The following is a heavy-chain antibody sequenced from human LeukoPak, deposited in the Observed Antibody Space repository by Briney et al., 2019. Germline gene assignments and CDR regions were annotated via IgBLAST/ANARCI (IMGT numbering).Heavy chain of an antibody. Sequence: AGGSLRLSCAASGFTFSSYSMNWVRQAPGKGLEWVSGIGGSGIRTYYADSVRGRFTISRDNSKNTLTLQLSSLRVEDTALYYCAKDRFGHTDQRPLAVDSWGQGTLVIVSS. CDR1: GFTFSSYS. D-gene: IGHD3-10*01. J-gene: IGHJ4*02. V-gene: IGHV3-23*01. CDR3: AKDRFGHTDQRPLAVDS. CDR2: IGGSGIRT.